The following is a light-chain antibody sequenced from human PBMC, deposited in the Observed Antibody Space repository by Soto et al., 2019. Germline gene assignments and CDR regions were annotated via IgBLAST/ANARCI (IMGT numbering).Light chain of an antibody. Sequence: DIQMTQSPSSLSASVGDRVTITCRASQSISSYLNWYQQKPGKAPKLLIYAAASLQSGVPSRFSGSGAGTDFTLTISSLQPEDFATYYCHQTYRTPRTFGQGTKVEIK. CDR3: HQTYRTPRT. V-gene: IGKV1-39*01. CDR1: QSISSY. J-gene: IGKJ1*01. CDR2: AAA.